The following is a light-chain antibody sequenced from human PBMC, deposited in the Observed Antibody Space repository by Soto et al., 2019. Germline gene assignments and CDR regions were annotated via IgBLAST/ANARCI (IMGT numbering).Light chain of an antibody. CDR3: QQCYTSPYT. V-gene: IGKV1-39*01. CDR1: QTIKSY. J-gene: IGKJ2*01. CDR2: GAS. Sequence: DIQMTQSPSSLSASVGDRVTITCRAIQTIKSYLNWYQHKPGKAPQLLISGASSLQGGVPSRFSGSASGPEFTLTISSLQPEDIATYYCQQCYTSPYTFGQGTKLDLK.